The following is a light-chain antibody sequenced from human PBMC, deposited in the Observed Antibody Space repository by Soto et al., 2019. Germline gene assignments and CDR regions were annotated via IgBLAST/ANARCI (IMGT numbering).Light chain of an antibody. CDR3: QQPAIT. V-gene: IGKV3-15*01. J-gene: IGKJ5*01. CDR1: QSVSSN. Sequence: EIVMTQSPATLSVSPGKRATLSCRASQSVSSNLAWYQQKPGQAPRLLIYGASTRATGIPARFSGSGSGTEFTLTISSLQSEDFAVYYCQQPAITFGQGTRLEIK. CDR2: GAS.